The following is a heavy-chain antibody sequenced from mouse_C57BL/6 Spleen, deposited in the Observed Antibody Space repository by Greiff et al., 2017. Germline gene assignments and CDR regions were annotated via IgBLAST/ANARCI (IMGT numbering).Heavy chain of an antibody. J-gene: IGHJ4*01. CDR2: IYPGDGDT. CDR3: ARWEGPYAMDY. V-gene: IGHV1-82*01. Sequence: QVKLLQSGPELVKPGASVKISCKASGYAFSSSWMNWVKQRPGKGLEWIGRIYPGDGDTNYTGKFNGQATLTADKSSSTAYMQLSSLTSEDSVVYFCARWEGPYAMDYWGQGTSVTVSS. D-gene: IGHD4-1*01. CDR1: GYAFSSSW.